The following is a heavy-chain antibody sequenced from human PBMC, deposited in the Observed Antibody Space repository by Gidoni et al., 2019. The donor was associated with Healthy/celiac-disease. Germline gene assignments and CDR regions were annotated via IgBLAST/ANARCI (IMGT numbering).Heavy chain of an antibody. CDR2: IYPGDSDT. V-gene: IGHV5-51*03. CDR3: ARWDDYGDYDNWFDP. J-gene: IGHJ5*02. D-gene: IGHD4-17*01. CDR1: GYSFTSYW. Sequence: EVQLVQSGAEVKKPGESLKISRKGSGYSFTSYWIGWVRQMPGKGLEWMGIIYPGDSDTRYSPSFQGQVAISADKSISTAYLQWSSLKASDTAMYYCARWDDYGDYDNWFDPWGQGTLVTVSS.